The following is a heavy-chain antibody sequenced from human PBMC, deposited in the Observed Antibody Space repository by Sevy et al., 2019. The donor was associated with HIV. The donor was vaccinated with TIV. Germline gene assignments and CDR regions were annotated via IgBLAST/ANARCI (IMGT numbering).Heavy chain of an antibody. CDR3: ARDHVKDGDLGDYYYYAMDV. CDR2: ISSNSDTI. D-gene: IGHD4-17*01. CDR1: GFSISDYY. V-gene: IGHV3-11*01. J-gene: IGHJ6*02. Sequence: GGSLRLSCAASGFSISDYYMSWIRQAPGKGPQWISYISSNSDTIYYTDSVKGRFTISRDNAKNSLYLQMSSLRAEDTAMYYCARDHVKDGDLGDYYYYAMDVWGRGTTVTVSS.